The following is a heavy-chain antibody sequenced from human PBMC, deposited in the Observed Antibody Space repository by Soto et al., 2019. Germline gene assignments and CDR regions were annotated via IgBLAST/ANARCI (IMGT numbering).Heavy chain of an antibody. D-gene: IGHD6-13*01. Sequence: EVQLLESGGGLVQPGGSLRLSCAASGFTFTDYALSWVRQAPGKGLEWVATISGIGGSTYFADSVKGRLSISRDNSKNTVSLLMNSLRAEDTAVYFCARGSSGYISSWYYFDYWGRGTLVTVSS. CDR1: GFTFTDYA. CDR3: ARGSSGYISSWYYFDY. CDR2: ISGIGGST. J-gene: IGHJ4*02. V-gene: IGHV3-23*01.